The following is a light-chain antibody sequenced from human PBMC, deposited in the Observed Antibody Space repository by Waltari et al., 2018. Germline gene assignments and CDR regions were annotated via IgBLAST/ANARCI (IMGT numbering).Light chain of an antibody. CDR2: KAS. CDR1: QSIGPS. J-gene: IGKJ1*01. CDR3: QHFNGFPWT. Sequence: DIHMTQSPSTLSAYVGDRVTITCRASQSIGPSLAWYHQKPGKAPKLLIYKASLQSGVPSSFSGSGSGTEVALTFRSLQPDDIAMYYCQHFNGFPWTFGQGTKVEV. V-gene: IGKV1-5*03.